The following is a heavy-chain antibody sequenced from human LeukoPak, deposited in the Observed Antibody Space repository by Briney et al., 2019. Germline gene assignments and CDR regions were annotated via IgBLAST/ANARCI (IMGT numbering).Heavy chain of an antibody. J-gene: IGHJ5*02. CDR2: IYYSGST. CDR1: GGSISSSSYY. CDR3: ARAFWARPCLPYDFWSGCLNWFDP. Sequence: SETLSLTCTVSGGSISSSSYYWGWIRQPPGKGLEWIGSIYYSGSTYYNPSLKSRVTISVDTSKNQFSLKLSSVTAADTAVYYCARAFWARPCLPYDFWSGCLNWFDPWGQGTLVTVSS. V-gene: IGHV4-39*07. D-gene: IGHD3-3*01.